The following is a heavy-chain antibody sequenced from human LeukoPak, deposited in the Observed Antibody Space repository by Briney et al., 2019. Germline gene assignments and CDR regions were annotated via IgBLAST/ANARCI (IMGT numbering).Heavy chain of an antibody. CDR1: GGTFSSYG. V-gene: IGHV1-18*01. D-gene: IGHD3-16*01. J-gene: IGHJ6*02. CDR2: ISAYNGNT. CDR3: ARDRVGRNYYYYGMDV. Sequence: VASVKVSCKASGGTFSSYGISWVRQAPGQGLEWMGWISAYNGNTNYAQKLQGRVTMTTDTSTSTAYMELRSLRSDDTAVYYCARDRVGRNYYYYGMDVWGQGTTVTVSS.